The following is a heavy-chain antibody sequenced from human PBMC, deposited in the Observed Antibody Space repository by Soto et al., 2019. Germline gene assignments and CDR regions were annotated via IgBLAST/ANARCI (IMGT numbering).Heavy chain of an antibody. Sequence: GGSLRLSCAASGFNFNGYSMNWVRQAPGKGLEWVSYIGNSGRPIYYADSVKGRFTISRDKAKNSLYLQMNSLTADDTAVYFCVRDPDDYVWGSYGSDYWGQGILVTVSS. J-gene: IGHJ4*02. CDR3: VRDPDDYVWGSYGSDY. D-gene: IGHD3-16*02. CDR2: IGNSGRPI. V-gene: IGHV3-48*01. CDR1: GFNFNGYS.